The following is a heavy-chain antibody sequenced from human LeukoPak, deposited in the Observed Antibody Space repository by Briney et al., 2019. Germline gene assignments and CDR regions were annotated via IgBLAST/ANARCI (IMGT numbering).Heavy chain of an antibody. CDR2: ISASGGST. D-gene: IGHD4-11*01. CDR1: GFTFSSYA. J-gene: IGHJ4*02. V-gene: IGHV3-23*01. Sequence: GGSLRLSCAASGFTFSSYAMSWVRQAPGKGLEWVSTISASGGSTYYADSVKGWSTISRDNSKNTLYLQMNSLRAEDTAVYYCAKSSRSDRVIGLQYRLGNDYWGQGTLVTASS. CDR3: AKSSRSDRVIGLQYRLGNDY.